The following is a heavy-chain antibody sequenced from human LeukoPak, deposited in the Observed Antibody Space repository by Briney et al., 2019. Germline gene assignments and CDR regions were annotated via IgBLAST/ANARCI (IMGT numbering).Heavy chain of an antibody. CDR1: GFTFSSYW. CDR3: ARATAGPQAYYYYGMDV. Sequence: GGSLRLSCAASGFTFSSYWMSWVRQAPGKGLEWVANIKQDGSEKYYVDSVKGRFTISRDNAKNSLYLQMNSLRAEDTAVYYCARATAGPQAYYYYGMDVWGQGTTVTVSS. CDR2: IKQDGSEK. J-gene: IGHJ6*02. V-gene: IGHV3-7*01. D-gene: IGHD6-13*01.